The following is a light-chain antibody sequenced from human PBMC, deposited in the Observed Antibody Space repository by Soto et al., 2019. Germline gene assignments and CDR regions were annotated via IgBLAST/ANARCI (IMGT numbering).Light chain of an antibody. J-gene: IGKJ3*01. CDR2: WAS. CDR1: QSVLSSSNNKNY. V-gene: IGKV4-1*01. CDR3: QQSYGAPFA. Sequence: IVMTQSPDSLAVSLGERATINCKSSQSVLSSSNNKNYLAWYQQKPGQPPKLLIYWASTRESGVPDRFSGSGSGTDFALTISSLQAEDVAVYYCQQSYGAPFAFGPGTKVHIK.